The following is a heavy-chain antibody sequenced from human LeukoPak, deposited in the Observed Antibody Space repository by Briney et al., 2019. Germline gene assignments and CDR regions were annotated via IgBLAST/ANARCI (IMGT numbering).Heavy chain of an antibody. J-gene: IGHJ1*01. CDR2: IIPVFGTA. Sequence: ASVKVSCKASGGTFSSYAITWVRQAPGQGLEWMGGIIPVFGTANYAQKFQDRVTITTDESTNTAYMELRSLRSEDTAVYYCAREGRPSSTSWFQHWGQGTLVTVSS. V-gene: IGHV1-69*05. CDR3: AREGRPSSTSWFQH. D-gene: IGHD2-2*01. CDR1: GGTFSSYA.